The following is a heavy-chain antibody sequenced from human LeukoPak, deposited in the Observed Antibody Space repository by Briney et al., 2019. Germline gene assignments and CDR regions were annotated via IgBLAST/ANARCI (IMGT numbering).Heavy chain of an antibody. CDR3: AKDGVNHTLGLYFDY. V-gene: IGHV3-30*02. CDR2: IRYDGSNK. J-gene: IGHJ4*02. D-gene: IGHD3-3*01. Sequence: GGSLRLSCGASGFTFSRYGMHWVRQAPGKGLEWVAFIRYDGSNKYYADSVKGRFTISRDNSKNTLYLQMNSLRAEDTAVYHCAKDGVNHTLGLYFDYWGQGTLVTVSS. CDR1: GFTFSRYG.